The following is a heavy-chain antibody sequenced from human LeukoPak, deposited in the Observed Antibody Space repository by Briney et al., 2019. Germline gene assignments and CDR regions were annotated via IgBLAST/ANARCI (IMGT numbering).Heavy chain of an antibody. CDR3: ARGYYDFWSGLHSCNYAFDI. CDR2: INHSGST. V-gene: IGHV4-34*01. CDR1: GGSFSGYY. J-gene: IGHJ3*02. Sequence: SETLSLTCAVYGGSFSGYYWSWIRQPPGKGLEWIGEINHSGSTNYNPSLKSRVTISVDTSKNQFSLKLSSVTAADTAVYYCARGYYDFWSGLHSCNYAFDIWGQGTMVTVSS. D-gene: IGHD3-3*01.